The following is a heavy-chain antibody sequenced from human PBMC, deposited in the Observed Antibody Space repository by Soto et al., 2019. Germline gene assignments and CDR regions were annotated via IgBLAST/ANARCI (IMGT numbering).Heavy chain of an antibody. CDR1: GFSLRDTEML. CDR2: IDWEDTK. CDR3: PRAFYVMAV. V-gene: IGHV2-70*04. Sequence: SVLTLVKTPQTLSKTGTVSGFSLRDTEMLVTWIRQPPGKALEWLARIDWEDTKLYSSSLKTRLTISRDTSKNQVVLTMTSMDLADTGTYYSPRAFYVMAVLGQGTTVTGS. J-gene: IGHJ6*02.